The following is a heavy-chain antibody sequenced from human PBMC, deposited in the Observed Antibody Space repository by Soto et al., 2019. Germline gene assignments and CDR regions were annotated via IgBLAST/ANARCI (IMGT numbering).Heavy chain of an antibody. CDR1: GYTFTSYA. D-gene: IGHD3-16*02. Sequence: QVQLVQSGAEVKKPGASVKVSCKASGYTFTSYAMHWVRQAPGQRLEWMGWINAGNGNTKYSQKFQGRVTITRDTSXSXXYMELSSLRSEDTAVYYCARDQGGTYYDYVWGSYRPASFDYWGQGTLVTVSS. V-gene: IGHV1-3*01. CDR2: INAGNGNT. CDR3: ARDQGGTYYDYVWGSYRPASFDY. J-gene: IGHJ4*02.